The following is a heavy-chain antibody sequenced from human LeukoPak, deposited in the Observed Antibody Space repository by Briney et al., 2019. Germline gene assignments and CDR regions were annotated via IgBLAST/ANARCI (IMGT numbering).Heavy chain of an antibody. V-gene: IGHV4-59*01. Sequence: PSETLSLTCTVSGGSISSYYWSWIRQPPGKGLEWIGYIYYSGSTNYNPSLKSRVTISVDTSKNQFSLKLSSVTAADTAVYYCARARSGLLEFDPWGQRTLVTVSS. CDR2: IYYSGST. J-gene: IGHJ5*02. D-gene: IGHD2-15*01. CDR1: GGSISSYY. CDR3: ARARSGLLEFDP.